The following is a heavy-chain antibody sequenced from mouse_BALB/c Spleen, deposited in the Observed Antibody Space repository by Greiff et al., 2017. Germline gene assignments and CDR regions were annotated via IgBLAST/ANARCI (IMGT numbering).Heavy chain of an antibody. D-gene: IGHD2-3*01. CDR2: IYPGDGST. J-gene: IGHJ3*01. Sequence: VKPGALVKISCKASGYTFTSYDINWVKQRPGQGLEWIGWIYPGDGSTKYNEKFKGKATLTADKSSSTAYMQLSSLTSENSAVYFCARGGVYDGYYEFAYWGQGTLVTVSA. CDR1: GYTFTSYD. V-gene: IGHV1S33*01. CDR3: ARGGVYDGYYEFAY.